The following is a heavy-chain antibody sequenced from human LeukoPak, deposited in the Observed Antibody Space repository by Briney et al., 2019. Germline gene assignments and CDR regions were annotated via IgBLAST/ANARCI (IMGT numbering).Heavy chain of an antibody. J-gene: IGHJ4*02. D-gene: IGHD4-17*01. CDR1: GFTFSNAW. V-gene: IGHV3-15*01. CDR3: TSYSGDYVMPSDY. CDR2: IKSKTDGGTT. Sequence: PGGSLRLSCAASGFTFSNAWMSWVRQAPGKGLEWVGRIKSKTDGGTTDYAAPVKGRFTISRDDSKNTLYLQMYSLKTEDTAVYYCTSYSGDYVMPSDYWGQGTLVTVSS.